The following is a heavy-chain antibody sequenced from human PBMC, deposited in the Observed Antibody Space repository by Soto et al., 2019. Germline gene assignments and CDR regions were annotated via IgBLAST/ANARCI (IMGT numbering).Heavy chain of an antibody. D-gene: IGHD3-22*01. CDR3: AKPLDSSGWFDP. CDR2: ISYDGSKK. Sequence: QVQLVESGGGVVQPGRSLRLSCAASGFTFSSYGMHWVRQAPGKGLEWVAVISYDGSKKYYADSVKGRFTISRDNSKNTQYLQMNSLRAEDTAVYYCAKPLDSSGWFDPWGQGTLVTVSS. J-gene: IGHJ5*02. CDR1: GFTFSSYG. V-gene: IGHV3-30*18.